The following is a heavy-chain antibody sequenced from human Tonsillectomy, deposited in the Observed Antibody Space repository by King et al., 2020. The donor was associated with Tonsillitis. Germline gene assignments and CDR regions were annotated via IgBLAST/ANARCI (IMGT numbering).Heavy chain of an antibody. CDR1: GYRFTSYW. Sequence: VQLVESGAEVKKPGESLKISCEGSGYRFTSYWIGWVRQMPGKGLEWMGIINPVDSDTRYNPSFQGQVTISADKSISTVYLQWSSLKASDTAMYYCARSYSPVDCWGRGTLVTVSS. CDR2: INPVDSDT. CDR3: ARSYSPVDC. J-gene: IGHJ4*02. V-gene: IGHV5-51*01. D-gene: IGHD3-10*01.